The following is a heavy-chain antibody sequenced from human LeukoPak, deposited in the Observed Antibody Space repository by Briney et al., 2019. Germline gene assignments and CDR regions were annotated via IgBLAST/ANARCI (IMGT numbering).Heavy chain of an antibody. CDR1: GFTFSSYA. CDR3: ATDPATVGVTTRDY. J-gene: IGHJ4*02. Sequence: GGSLRLSCAASGFTFSSYAMSWVRQAPGKGLEWVSAISGSGGSTYYADSVKGRITVSRDNSKNTIFLQMNTLRADDTAVYFCATDPATVGVTTRDYWGQGTPVTVSS. CDR2: ISGSGGST. D-gene: IGHD1-26*01. V-gene: IGHV3-23*01.